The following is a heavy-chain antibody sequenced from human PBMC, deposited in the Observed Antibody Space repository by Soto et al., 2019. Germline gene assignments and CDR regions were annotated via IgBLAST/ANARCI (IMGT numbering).Heavy chain of an antibody. Sequence: QVQLQQWGAGLLKPSETLSLTCAVYGGSFSGYYWSWIRQPPGKGLEWIGEINHSGSTNSNPSLKSRVTISVDTSKNQFSLRLNSVTAADTAVYYCARGISMIVEVQRDAPDKYYFDSWGRGTLVTVSS. D-gene: IGHD3-22*01. V-gene: IGHV4-34*01. J-gene: IGHJ4*02. CDR3: ARGISMIVEVQRDAPDKYYFDS. CDR2: INHSGST. CDR1: GGSFSGYY.